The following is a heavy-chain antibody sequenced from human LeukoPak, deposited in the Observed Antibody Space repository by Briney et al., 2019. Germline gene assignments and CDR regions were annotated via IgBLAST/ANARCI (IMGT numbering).Heavy chain of an antibody. V-gene: IGHV4-59*01. CDR3: ARLVSTMAYYFDY. Sequence: SETLSLTCTVSRDSISNYYWNWIRQPPGKGLEWIGYISYSGSTNYNPSLKSRVTISVDTSKNQFSLKLSSVTAADTAVYYCARLVSTMAYYFDYWGQGTLVTVSS. CDR2: ISYSGST. J-gene: IGHJ4*02. D-gene: IGHD4/OR15-4a*01. CDR1: RDSISNYY.